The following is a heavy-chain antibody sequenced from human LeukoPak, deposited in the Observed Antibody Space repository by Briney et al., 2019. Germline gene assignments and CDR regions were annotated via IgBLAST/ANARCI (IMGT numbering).Heavy chain of an antibody. CDR1: GGTFSSYA. J-gene: IGHJ5*02. V-gene: IGHV1-69*13. D-gene: IGHD3-10*01. CDR3: ASGRFGELLRFDP. Sequence: GASVKVSCKASGGTFSSYAISWVRQAPGQGLEWMGGIIPIFSTANYAQKFQGRVTITADESTSTAYMELSSLRSEDTAVYYCASGRFGELLRFDPWGQGTLVTVSS. CDR2: IIPIFSTA.